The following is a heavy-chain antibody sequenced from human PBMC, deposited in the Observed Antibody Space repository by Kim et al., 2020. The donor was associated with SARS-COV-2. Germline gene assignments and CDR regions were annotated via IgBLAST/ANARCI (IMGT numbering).Heavy chain of an antibody. CDR2: ISYDGRSA. CDR3: ARRNYNDSLSLSDYYNG. Sequence: GGSLTLSCAASGFSFDSSAMNWVRQAPGKGLEWVSVISYDGRSANYADSVKGRFTISRDNSKRTLYLQMNSLRAEDTAVYYCARRNYNDSLSLSDYYNG. D-gene: IGHD4-4*01. V-gene: IGHV3-30-3*01. J-gene: IGHJ6*01. CDR1: GFSFDSSA.